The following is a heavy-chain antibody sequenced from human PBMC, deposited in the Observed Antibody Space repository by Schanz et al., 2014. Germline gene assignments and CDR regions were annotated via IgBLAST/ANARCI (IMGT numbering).Heavy chain of an antibody. V-gene: IGHV3-48*01. CDR1: RFTVTNAW. CDR2: IRSSSTPI. CDR3: ARESSNDIVLVPGAVFDH. Sequence: EAHLVESGGGLVKPGGSLTLSCAASRFTVTNAWMSWVRQAPGKGPEWVSYIRSSSTPIYYADSVKGRFTISRDNSKNTVYLQMNSLRPGDTAVYYCARESSNDIVLVPGAVFDHWGQGILVTVSS. D-gene: IGHD2-2*01. J-gene: IGHJ4*02.